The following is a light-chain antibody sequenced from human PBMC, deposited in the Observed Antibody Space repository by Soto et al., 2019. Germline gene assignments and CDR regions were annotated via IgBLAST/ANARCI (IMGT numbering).Light chain of an antibody. CDR1: QSINSE. CDR2: GAS. V-gene: IGKV3-15*01. Sequence: EIVMTQSPATLSLSPGERAAPSCRASQSINSELAWYQQKPGQPPRLLIYGASTRPTGVPARFTGSESGSEFTLTINGLQSEDFAVYYCQQGHNWPLTFGQGTRLEI. J-gene: IGKJ2*01. CDR3: QQGHNWPLT.